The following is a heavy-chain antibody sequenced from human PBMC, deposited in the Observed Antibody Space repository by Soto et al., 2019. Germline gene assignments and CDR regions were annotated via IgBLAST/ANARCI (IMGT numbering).Heavy chain of an antibody. Sequence: PSETLSLTCTVSGDSISSYYWSWIRQHPGKGLEWVGYISYTGSTIYNPSLESRATISLDFAASVKGRFAISRDDSISMAFMRMNSLKIEDTAVYYCTTDSYITVTPVRLDYWGHGTLVTVSS. D-gene: IGHD3-10*01. CDR1: GDSISSYY. CDR3: MNSLKIEDTAVYYCTTDSYITVTPVRLDY. V-gene: IGHV4-59*13. CDR2: ISYTGST. J-gene: IGHJ4*01.